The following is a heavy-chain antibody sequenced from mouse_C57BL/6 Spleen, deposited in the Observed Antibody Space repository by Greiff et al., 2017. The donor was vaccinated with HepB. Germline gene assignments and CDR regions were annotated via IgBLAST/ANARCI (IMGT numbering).Heavy chain of an antibody. CDR1: GFTFSDYY. CDR3: AREGTGTGYFDV. CDR2: INYDGSST. Sequence: EVMLVESEGGLVQPGRSMKLSCTASGFTFSDYYMAWVRQVPEKGLEWVANINYDGSSTHYLDSLKSRFIISRDNAKNILYLQMSSLKSEDTATYYCAREGTGTGYFDVWGTGTTVTVSS. D-gene: IGHD4-1*01. V-gene: IGHV5-16*01. J-gene: IGHJ1*03.